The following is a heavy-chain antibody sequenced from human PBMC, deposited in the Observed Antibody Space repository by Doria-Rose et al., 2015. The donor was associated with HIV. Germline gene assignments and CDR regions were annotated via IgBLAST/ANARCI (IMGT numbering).Heavy chain of an antibody. D-gene: IGHD6-13*01. J-gene: IGHJ4*02. V-gene: IGHV2-26*01. Sequence: QITLKESGPVLVKPTETLTLTCTVSGVSLSSPGMGVSWIRQPPGKALEWLATIFSDDERSFKTSLKSRLTISRGTSKSRVVLTMTDMDPVDTATYYCARIKSSRWYHKYYFDFWGQGTLVIVSA. CDR1: GVSLSSPGMG. CDR2: IFSDDER. CDR3: ARIKSSRWYHKYYFDF.